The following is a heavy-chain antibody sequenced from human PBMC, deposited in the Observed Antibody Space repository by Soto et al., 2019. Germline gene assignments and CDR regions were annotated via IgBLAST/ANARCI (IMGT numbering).Heavy chain of an antibody. CDR1: GGSISSGDCY. Sequence: TLSLTCTVSGGSISSGDCYWSWIRQPPGKGLEGIGYIYYSGSTYYNPSLKSRVTISVDTSKNQFSLKLSSVTAADTAVYYCARDGYDFWSGYYGYYYYGMDVWGQGTTVTVSS. CDR3: ARDGYDFWSGYYGYYYYGMDV. V-gene: IGHV4-30-4*01. D-gene: IGHD3-3*01. CDR2: IYYSGST. J-gene: IGHJ6*02.